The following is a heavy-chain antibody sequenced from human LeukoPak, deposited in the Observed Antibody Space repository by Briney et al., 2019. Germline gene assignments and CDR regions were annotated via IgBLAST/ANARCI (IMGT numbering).Heavy chain of an antibody. CDR2: IYSSGNT. CDR3: ASPPHGDLYYYFDY. Sequence: SETLSLTCAVSGYSISSGYYWGWIRQPPGKGLEWIGSIYSSGNTYYNPSLKSRVTISVDTSKNQFSLKLSSVTAADTAVYYCASPPHGDLYYYFDYWGQGTLVTVSS. J-gene: IGHJ4*02. D-gene: IGHD2-2*02. CDR1: GYSISSGYY. V-gene: IGHV4-38-2*01.